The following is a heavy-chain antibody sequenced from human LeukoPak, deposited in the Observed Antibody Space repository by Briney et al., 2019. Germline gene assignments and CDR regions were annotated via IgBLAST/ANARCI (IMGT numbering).Heavy chain of an antibody. D-gene: IGHD6-19*01. CDR2: ISWNSGYI. V-gene: IGHV3-9*01. Sequence: GGSLGLSCAASGFTFDNYAMHWVRQAPGKGLEWLSIISWNSGYIGYADSVKGRFTISRDNAKKSLDLQINSLRAEDTAFYYCAKVRGTYSSGYFFDYWGQGTLVTVSS. J-gene: IGHJ4*02. CDR1: GFTFDNYA. CDR3: AKVRGTYSSGYFFDY.